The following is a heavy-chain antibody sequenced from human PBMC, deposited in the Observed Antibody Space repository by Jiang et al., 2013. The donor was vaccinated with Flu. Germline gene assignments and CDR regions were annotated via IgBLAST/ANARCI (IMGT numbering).Heavy chain of an antibody. CDR2: TFYRSKWYN. Sequence: QTLSLTCAISGDSVSSNSVAWNWIRQSPSRGLEWLGRTFYRSKWYNEYAVSVKSRIIINPDTPKNQFSLQLNSVTPEDTAVYYCAREVAAGWDYWGQGTLVTVSS. J-gene: IGHJ4*02. CDR1: GDSVSSNSVA. V-gene: IGHV6-1*01. CDR3: AREVAAGWDY. D-gene: IGHD6-13*01.